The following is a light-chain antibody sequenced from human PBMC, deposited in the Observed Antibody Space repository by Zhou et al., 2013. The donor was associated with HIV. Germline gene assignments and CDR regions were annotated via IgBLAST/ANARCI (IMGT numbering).Light chain of an antibody. J-gene: IGKJ1*01. CDR1: QGISKY. Sequence: DIQMTQSPSSLSASVGDRVTITCQASQGISKYLNWYQQKPGEAPKLLIYDVFNLKKGVPPRFSGSGSGTEFTLTISSLQPEDFATYYCLQHNTYPWTFGQGTKVEIK. CDR2: DVF. CDR3: LQHNTYPWT. V-gene: IGKV1-33*01.